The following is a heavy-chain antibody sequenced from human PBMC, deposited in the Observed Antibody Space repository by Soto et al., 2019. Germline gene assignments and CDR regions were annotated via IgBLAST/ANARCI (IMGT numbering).Heavy chain of an antibody. V-gene: IGHV3-23*01. CDR1: GFTFSSYA. CDR3: AKVLYPTSSTWHYYGMDV. Sequence: GGSLRLSCAASGFTFSSYAMSWVRQAPGKGLEWVSAISGSGGSTYYADSVKGRFTISRDNSKNTLYLQMNSLRAEDTAVYYCAKVLYPTSSTWHYYGMDVWGQGTTVTVSS. J-gene: IGHJ6*02. D-gene: IGHD6-13*01. CDR2: ISGSGGST.